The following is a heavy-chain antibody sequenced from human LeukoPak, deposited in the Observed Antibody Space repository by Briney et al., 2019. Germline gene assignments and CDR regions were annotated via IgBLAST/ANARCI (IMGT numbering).Heavy chain of an antibody. Sequence: VGSLRLSCSASGFTFSSYAMHWVRQAPGKGLEYVSAISSNGGSTYYADSVKGRFTISRDNSKNTLYLQMSSLRAEDTAVYYCAGHSSGSLFDYWGQGTLITVSS. CDR2: ISSNGGST. J-gene: IGHJ4*02. CDR3: AGHSSGSLFDY. CDR1: GFTFSSYA. V-gene: IGHV3-64D*06. D-gene: IGHD6-19*01.